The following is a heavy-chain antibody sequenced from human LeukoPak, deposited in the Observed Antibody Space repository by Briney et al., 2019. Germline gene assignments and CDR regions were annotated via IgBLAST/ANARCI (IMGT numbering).Heavy chain of an antibody. J-gene: IGHJ6*02. V-gene: IGHV1-69*13. CDR2: IIPIFGTA. D-gene: IGHD1-1*01. Sequence: SVKVSCKASGGTFSSYAISWVRQAPGQGLEWMGGIIPIFGTANYAQKFQGRVTITADESTSTAYMELSSLRSEDTAVYYCARGLEPDPYYYYGMDVWGQGTTVTVSS. CDR3: ARGLEPDPYYYYGMDV. CDR1: GGTFSSYA.